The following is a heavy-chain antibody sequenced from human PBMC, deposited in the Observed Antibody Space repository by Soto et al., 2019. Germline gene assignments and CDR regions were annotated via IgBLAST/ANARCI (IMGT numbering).Heavy chain of an antibody. CDR2: IYYSGST. Sequence: QVQLQESGPGLVKPSQTLSLTCTVSGGSISSGDYYWSWIRQPPGKGLEWIGYIYYSGSTYYNPSLKSRVTISVDTSKNQFSLKLSSVTAADTAVYYCARVRGGSYYPVDFDYWGQGTLVTVSS. J-gene: IGHJ4*02. D-gene: IGHD1-26*01. V-gene: IGHV4-30-4*01. CDR3: ARVRGGSYYPVDFDY. CDR1: GGSISSGDYY.